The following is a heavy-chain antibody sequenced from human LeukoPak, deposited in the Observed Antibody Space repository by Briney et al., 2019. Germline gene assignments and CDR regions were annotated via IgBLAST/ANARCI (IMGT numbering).Heavy chain of an antibody. CDR3: AKAEDGYGSRYYFDY. Sequence: GGSLRLSCAASGFTFSSYGMHWVRQAPGKGLEWVAFIRYDGSNKYYADSVKGRFTISRDNSKNTLYLQMNSLRAEDTAVYYCAKAEDGYGSRYYFDYWGQGTLVTVSS. V-gene: IGHV3-30*02. J-gene: IGHJ4*02. D-gene: IGHD5-18*01. CDR1: GFTFSSYG. CDR2: IRYDGSNK.